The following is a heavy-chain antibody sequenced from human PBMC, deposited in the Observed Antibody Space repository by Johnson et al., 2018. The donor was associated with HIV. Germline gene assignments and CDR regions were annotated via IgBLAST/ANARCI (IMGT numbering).Heavy chain of an antibody. D-gene: IGHD6-19*01. CDR3: ARSGNRQWLVRGAFDI. V-gene: IGHV3-23*04. Sequence: LVESGGGLVQRGGSLRLSCAASGFTYNTYVMNWVRQAPGKGLEWVSLIAASGDSTYYADSVRGRFAISRDNSKNTLSLQMNSLRAEDTAVYYCARSGNRQWLVRGAFDIWGQGTMVTVSS. CDR2: IAASGDST. J-gene: IGHJ3*02. CDR1: GFTYNTYV.